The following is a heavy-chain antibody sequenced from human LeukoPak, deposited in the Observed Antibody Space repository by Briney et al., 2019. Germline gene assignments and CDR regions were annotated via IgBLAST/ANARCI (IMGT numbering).Heavy chain of an antibody. CDR3: ARESRGGVPFDP. J-gene: IGHJ5*02. Sequence: PGGSLRLSRAASGFTFSSYGMHWVRQAPGKGLEWVAVIWYDGSNKYYADSVKGRFTISRDNSKNTLYLQMNSLRAEDTAVYYCARESRGGVPFDPWGQGTLVTVSS. D-gene: IGHD3-16*01. CDR1: GFTFSSYG. V-gene: IGHV3-33*01. CDR2: IWYDGSNK.